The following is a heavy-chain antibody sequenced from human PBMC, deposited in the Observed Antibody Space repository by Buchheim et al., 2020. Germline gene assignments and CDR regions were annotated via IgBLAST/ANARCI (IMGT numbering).Heavy chain of an antibody. Sequence: EVQLVESGGGLVQPGGSLRLSCAASGFTFSSYSMNWVRQAPGKGLEWVSYISSSSSTIYYADSVKGRFTISRDNAKKPLYLQMNSLRAEDTAVYYCARDPRYYYDSSGYYGQFDYWGQGTL. D-gene: IGHD3-22*01. CDR3: ARDPRYYYDSSGYYGQFDY. CDR2: ISSSSSTI. V-gene: IGHV3-48*01. CDR1: GFTFSSYS. J-gene: IGHJ4*02.